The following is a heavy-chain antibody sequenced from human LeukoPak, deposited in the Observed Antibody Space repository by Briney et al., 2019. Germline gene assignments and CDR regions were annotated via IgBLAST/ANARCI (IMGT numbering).Heavy chain of an antibody. CDR2: IKQDGSEK. J-gene: IGHJ4*02. CDR3: TMIEWERWRG. V-gene: IGHV3-7*01. Sequence: GGSLRLSCAASGFTFSNYWMNWVGQAPGKGLEWVADIKQDGSEKKYVDSVEGRFTVSRDNTKNSLYLQMNSLRAEDTAVYYCTMIEWERWRGWGQGTLVTVSS. CDR1: GFTFSNYW. D-gene: IGHD1-26*01.